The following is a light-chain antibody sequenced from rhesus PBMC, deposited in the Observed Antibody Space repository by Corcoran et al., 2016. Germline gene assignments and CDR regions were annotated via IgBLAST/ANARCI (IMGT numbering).Light chain of an antibody. CDR1: QGISNW. CDR3: QQHNNSPRT. CDR2: RAS. J-gene: IGKJ1*01. Sequence: DIQMTQSPSSLSASVGDRVTITCRASQGISNWLAWYQQKPGKAPKLLIYRASNLETGVPSRFSGSGSGTDFTLTISSLQPEDIATYYCQQHNNSPRTFGQGTKVEIK. V-gene: IGKV1-69*01.